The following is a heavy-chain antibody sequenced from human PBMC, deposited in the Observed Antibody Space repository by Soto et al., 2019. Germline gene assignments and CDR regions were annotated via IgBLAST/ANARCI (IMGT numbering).Heavy chain of an antibody. V-gene: IGHV4-30-4*01. Sequence: PSETLSLTCTVSGGSISSGNYYWSWIRQPPGKGLEWIGFISYSGSTYYNASLKSRVTISVDTSKNQFSLKLSSVTAADTAVYYCARADAFDIWGQGTMVTVSS. CDR2: ISYSGST. J-gene: IGHJ3*02. CDR3: ARADAFDI. CDR1: GGSISSGNYY.